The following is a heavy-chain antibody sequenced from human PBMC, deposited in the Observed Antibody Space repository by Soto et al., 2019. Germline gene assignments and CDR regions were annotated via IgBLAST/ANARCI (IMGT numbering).Heavy chain of an antibody. CDR1: GYTFTSYY. V-gene: IGHV1-46*01. Sequence: ASVKVSCKASGYTFTSYYMHWVRQAPGQGLEWMGIINPSGGSTSYAQKFQGRVTMTRDTSTSTVYMELSSLRSEDTAVYYCARGALDNQYYYGSGSFDYWGQGTLVTVSS. J-gene: IGHJ4*02. D-gene: IGHD3-10*01. CDR2: INPSGGST. CDR3: ARGALDNQYYYGSGSFDY.